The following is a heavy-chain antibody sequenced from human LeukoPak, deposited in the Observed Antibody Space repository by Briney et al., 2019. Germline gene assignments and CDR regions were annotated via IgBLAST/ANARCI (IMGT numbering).Heavy chain of an antibody. V-gene: IGHV3-23*01. CDR2: ISGSGGDT. CDR3: AKLLTSETDY. D-gene: IGHD2-15*01. J-gene: IGHJ4*02. Sequence: GGSLRLSCAASGFTFITYAMIWVRQAPGKVLEWVSAISGSGGDTYYADSVRGRFTISRDNSKNTLYLQMNYLRAEDTAVYYCAKLLTSETDYWGQGTLVTVSS. CDR1: GFTFITYA.